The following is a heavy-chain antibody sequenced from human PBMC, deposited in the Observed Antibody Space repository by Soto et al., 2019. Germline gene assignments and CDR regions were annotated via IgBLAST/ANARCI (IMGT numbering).Heavy chain of an antibody. J-gene: IGHJ4*02. V-gene: IGHV1-18*04. CDR3: AIADYGDDDY. CDR1: GYTFSTST. Sequence: LVQSGAEAKKPGTSVKVSCKASGYTFSTSTISWVRQAPGQGLEWMGWIKAYSGSTNYAPKLQGRVTMTTDTSTSTAYLELRCLTSDDTAMYYCAIADYGDDDYWGQGTLVTVSS. D-gene: IGHD4-17*01. CDR2: IKAYSGST.